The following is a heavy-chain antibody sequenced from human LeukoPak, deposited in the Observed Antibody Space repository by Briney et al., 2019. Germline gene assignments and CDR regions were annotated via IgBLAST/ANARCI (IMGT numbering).Heavy chain of an antibody. V-gene: IGHV3-7*01. Sequence: GGSLRLSCAASGFTVSGSYMNWVRQAPGKGLEWVAIIKQDGSEKYHVDSVKGRFTISRDNAKNSVFLQMDSLRAEDTAVYYCARSLGSYTASRTGYWGQGTLVTVSS. CDR2: IKQDGSEK. J-gene: IGHJ4*02. CDR3: ARSLGSYTASRTGY. CDR1: GFTVSGSY. D-gene: IGHD3-10*01.